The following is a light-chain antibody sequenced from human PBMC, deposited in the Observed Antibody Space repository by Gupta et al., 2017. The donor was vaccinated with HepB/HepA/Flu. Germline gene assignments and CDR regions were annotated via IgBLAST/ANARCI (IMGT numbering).Light chain of an antibody. V-gene: IGKV3-20*01. CDR2: AAS. CDR3: QHYGN. J-gene: IGKJ1*01. CDR1: QSVSSTY. Sequence: EIVLTQSSGTLSLSTGDRATLSCRASQSVSSTYLVGDQQKPGQAASLRFYAASIRATGITDSFSGSVSGTDFTRTINRVEPEDFVGYYGQHYGNFGQGTKVEIK.